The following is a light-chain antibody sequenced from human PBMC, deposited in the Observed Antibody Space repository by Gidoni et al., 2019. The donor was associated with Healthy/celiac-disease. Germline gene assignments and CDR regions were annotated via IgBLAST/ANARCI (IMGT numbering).Light chain of an antibody. Sequence: ELVFTHSPGTLSLSPWERATLSCRASQSDSSSYLAWYQQKPGQAPRLRSYGASSRATGIPDRFSGRGAGTDCTLIISRREPEDFAVYDCQQYGRSPTFGGGTKVEIK. CDR3: QQYGRSPT. J-gene: IGKJ4*01. V-gene: IGKV3-20*01. CDR2: GAS. CDR1: QSDSSSY.